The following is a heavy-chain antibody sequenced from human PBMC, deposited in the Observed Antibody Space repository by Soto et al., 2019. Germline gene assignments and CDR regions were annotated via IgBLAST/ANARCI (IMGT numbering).Heavy chain of an antibody. J-gene: IGHJ6*02. Sequence: QVQLVQSGAEVKKPGSSVKVSCKASGGTFSSYAISWVRQAPGQGLEWMGGIIPVFGTANYAQKFQGRVTIPADESTSTAYMELSILRSEDTAVYYCARGGTIFGVVITCSSSKYGMDVWCQGTTVTVSS. V-gene: IGHV1-69*12. CDR1: GGTFSSYA. CDR3: ARGGTIFGVVITCSSSKYGMDV. D-gene: IGHD3-3*01. CDR2: IIPVFGTA.